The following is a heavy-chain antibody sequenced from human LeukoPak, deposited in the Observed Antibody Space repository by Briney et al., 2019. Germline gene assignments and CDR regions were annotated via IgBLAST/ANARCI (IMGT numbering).Heavy chain of an antibody. V-gene: IGHV3-23*01. D-gene: IGHD2-21*02. Sequence: GGSLRLSCAASGFTFSSYAISWVRQAPGKELDWVSAISGSGGSTYYADSVKGRFTISRDNSKNTLYLQMNSLRAEDTAVYYCAKLLVVVTARSKYYFDYWGQGTLVTVSS. CDR2: ISGSGGST. CDR1: GFTFSSYA. CDR3: AKLLVVVTARSKYYFDY. J-gene: IGHJ4*02.